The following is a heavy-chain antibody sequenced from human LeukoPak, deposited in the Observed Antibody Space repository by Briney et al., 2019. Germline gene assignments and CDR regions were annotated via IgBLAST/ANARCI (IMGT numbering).Heavy chain of an antibody. CDR3: ARIRFSDSNWFDP. D-gene: IGHD2/OR15-2a*01. J-gene: IGHJ5*02. V-gene: IGHV4-59*08. CDR1: GGSISSYY. CDR2: IYYSGST. Sequence: SETLSLTCTVSGGSISSYYWSWLRQPPGKGLEWIGYIYYSGSTNYNPSLKSRVTISVDTSKNQFSLKLSSVTAADTAVYYCARIRFSDSNWFDPWGQGTLVTVSS.